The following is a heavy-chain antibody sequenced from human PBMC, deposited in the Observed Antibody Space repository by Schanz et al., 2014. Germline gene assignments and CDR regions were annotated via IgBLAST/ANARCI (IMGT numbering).Heavy chain of an antibody. J-gene: IGHJ5*01. Sequence: QIQLVQSGPEVKKPGATVKVSCKASGYIFINSGISWVRQAPGQGLEWMGWISVYNHNKEYDQKFQGRVTMTTDTSTSTAYMALTDLRSDDTAVYYCAKAEYDILTDSYSRLDSWGQGTLVTVSS. D-gene: IGHD3-9*01. CDR3: AKAEYDILTDSYSRLDS. V-gene: IGHV1-18*01. CDR2: ISVYNHNK. CDR1: GYIFINSG.